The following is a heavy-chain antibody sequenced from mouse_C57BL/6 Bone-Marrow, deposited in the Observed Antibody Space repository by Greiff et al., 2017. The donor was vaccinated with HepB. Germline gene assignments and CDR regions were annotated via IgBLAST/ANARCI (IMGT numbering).Heavy chain of an antibody. Sequence: QVQLKQSGAELARPGASVKLSCKASGYTFTSYGISWVKQSTGQGLEWIGEIYPRSGNTYYNEKFKGKATLTADKSSSTAYLELRSLTSEDSAVYYCARLRFYFDYWGQGTTLTVSS. V-gene: IGHV1-81*01. D-gene: IGHD1-1*01. CDR2: IYPRSGNT. J-gene: IGHJ2*01. CDR1: GYTFTSYG. CDR3: ARLRFYFDY.